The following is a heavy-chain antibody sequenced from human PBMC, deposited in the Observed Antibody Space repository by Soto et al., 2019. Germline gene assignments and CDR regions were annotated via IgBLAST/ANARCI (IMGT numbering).Heavy chain of an antibody. J-gene: IGHJ6*02. D-gene: IGHD3-3*01. CDR3: ARGDTIFESSERYYHYGLDV. Sequence: QVKLVQSRAEVKKPGSSVRVSCKASEGTFNSYVVSWVRQAPGQGLQWMGGIIPLFGTTNYAHKLEGRVTITADTSTTTAYMELSGLRPGDTAVYYCARGDTIFESSERYYHYGLDVWGQGTTVIVSS. CDR2: IIPLFGTT. V-gene: IGHV1-69*06. CDR1: EGTFNSYV.